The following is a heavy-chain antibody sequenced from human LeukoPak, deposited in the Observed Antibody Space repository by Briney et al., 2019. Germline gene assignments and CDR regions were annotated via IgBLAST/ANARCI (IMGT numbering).Heavy chain of an antibody. J-gene: IGHJ6*02. CDR3: ARDTPTKFWSGPVWWGMDV. D-gene: IGHD3-3*01. CDR2: ISAYNGNT. CDR1: GYTFTSYG. Sequence: GASVKVSCKASGYTFTSYGISWLRQAPGQGLEWMGWISAYNGNTNYAQKLQGRVTMTTDTSTSTAYMELRSLRSDDTAVYYCARDTPTKFWSGPVWWGMDVWGQGTTVTVSS. V-gene: IGHV1-18*01.